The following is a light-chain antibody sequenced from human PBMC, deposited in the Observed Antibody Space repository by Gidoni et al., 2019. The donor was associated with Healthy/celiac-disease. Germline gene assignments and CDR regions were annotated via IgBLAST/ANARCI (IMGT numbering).Light chain of an antibody. V-gene: IGKV2-28*01. CDR3: MQALQTPLT. J-gene: IGKJ4*01. CDR1: QSLLHSNGYNY. CDR2: LGS. Sequence: DLVMPQSPLSLPVTPGEPASISCRSSQSLLHSNGYNYLDWYLQKPGQSPQLLIYLGSNRASGVPDRFSGSGSGTDFTLKISRVEAEDVGVYYCMQALQTPLTFXGXTKVEIK.